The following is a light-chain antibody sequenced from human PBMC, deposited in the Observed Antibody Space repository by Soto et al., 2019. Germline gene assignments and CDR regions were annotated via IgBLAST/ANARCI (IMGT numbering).Light chain of an antibody. CDR1: QTITSTY. J-gene: IGKJ4*01. V-gene: IGKV3-20*01. Sequence: IVLTQSPGTLSLSHGERATRCCRASQTITSTYLAWYQQKPGQAPRLLIYGASSRATGIPDRFSGSGSETDFTLTINSLQSEDFAVYYCQPYNNWPLTFGGGTKVDIK. CDR2: GAS. CDR3: QPYNNWPLT.